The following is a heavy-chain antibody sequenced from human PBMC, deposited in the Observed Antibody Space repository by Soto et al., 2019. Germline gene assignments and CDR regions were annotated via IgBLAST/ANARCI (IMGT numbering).Heavy chain of an antibody. CDR2: INTDGLS. CDR3: ARVPVAVAATEDYYGLDV. J-gene: IGHJ6*02. Sequence: DTLSLTCSVSGVSITSYYWSWIRQSAGGGLEWMGRINTDGLSTYSPSFKSRLTMSLDTSKNQVSLRLISVTAADTAVYFCARVPVAVAATEDYYGLDVWGQGTTVTVSS. D-gene: IGHD2-15*01. V-gene: IGHV4-4*07. CDR1: GVSITSYY.